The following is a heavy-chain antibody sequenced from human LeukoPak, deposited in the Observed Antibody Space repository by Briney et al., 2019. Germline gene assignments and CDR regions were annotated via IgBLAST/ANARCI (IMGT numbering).Heavy chain of an antibody. Sequence: QPGGSLRLSCAASGFTFSSYAMTWVRQAPGKGLEWVSVISGSGGSTDYADSVKGRFAISRDNSKNTLYLQMNSLKIEDTAIYYCVRGHDSFDYWGQGTLVTVSS. D-gene: IGHD3-3*01. CDR1: GFTFSSYA. CDR2: ISGSGGST. CDR3: VRGHDSFDY. V-gene: IGHV3-23*01. J-gene: IGHJ4*02.